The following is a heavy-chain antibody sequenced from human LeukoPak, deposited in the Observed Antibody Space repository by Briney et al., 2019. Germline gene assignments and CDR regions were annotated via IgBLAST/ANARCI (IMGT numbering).Heavy chain of an antibody. J-gene: IGHJ4*02. D-gene: IGHD6-13*01. CDR2: IYSTGST. Sequence: SETLSLTCTVSGGSISSYYWSWIRQPAGKGLEWIGRIYSTGSTNYNPPLKSRVTMLVDTSKNQFSLRLRSVTAADTAVYYCARQIASAGTAGFDFWGQGALVTVSS. CDR1: GGSISSYY. V-gene: IGHV4-4*07. CDR3: ARQIASAGTAGFDF.